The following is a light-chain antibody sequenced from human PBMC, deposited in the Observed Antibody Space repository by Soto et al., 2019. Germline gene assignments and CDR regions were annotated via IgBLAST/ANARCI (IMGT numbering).Light chain of an antibody. CDR2: DNS. V-gene: IGLV1-40*01. CDR1: SSNIGAGYD. CDR3: QSYDSSLSGYV. Sequence: QSVLTQPPSVSGAPWQRVTISCTGSSSNIGAGYDVHWYQQLPGTAPKLLIYDNSNRPSGVPDRFSGSKSGTSASLAITGLQAEDEADYYCQSYDSSLSGYVFGTGTKVTVL. J-gene: IGLJ1*01.